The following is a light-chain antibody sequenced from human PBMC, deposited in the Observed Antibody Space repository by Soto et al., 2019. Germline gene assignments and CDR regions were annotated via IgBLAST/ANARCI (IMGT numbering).Light chain of an antibody. CDR1: QSISNH. J-gene: IGKJ1*01. CDR3: LQDINYPWT. CDR2: AAS. Sequence: AIQMTQSPSSLSASVEDRVIITCRASQSISNHLNWYQQKPGKAPKLLIFAASTLQSGVPSRFSGSGSGTDFTLAISSLQPEDSATYYCLQDINYPWTFGQGTKVDIK. V-gene: IGKV1-6*01.